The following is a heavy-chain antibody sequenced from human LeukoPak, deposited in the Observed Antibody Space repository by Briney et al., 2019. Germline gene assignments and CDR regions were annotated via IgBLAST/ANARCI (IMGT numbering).Heavy chain of an antibody. CDR3: ARGEDYSNYYFDY. D-gene: IGHD4-11*01. V-gene: IGHV4-31*03. Sequence: PSQTLSLTCTVSGGPISSGGYYWSWIRQHPGKGLEWIGYIYYSGSTYYNPSLKSRVTISVDTSKNQFSPKLSSVTAADTAVYYCARGEDYSNYYFDYWGQGTLVTVSS. J-gene: IGHJ4*02. CDR2: IYYSGST. CDR1: GGPISSGGYY.